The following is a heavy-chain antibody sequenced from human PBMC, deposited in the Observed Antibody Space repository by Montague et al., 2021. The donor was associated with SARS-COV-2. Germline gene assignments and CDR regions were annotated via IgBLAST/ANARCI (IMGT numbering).Heavy chain of an antibody. J-gene: IGHJ4*02. Sequence: SETLSLTCTVSGGSIRSYYWSWIRQPPGKGLEWIGEIYSSGSTNYNPSRKSRVTISMDTSKSQFSLKLTSVTAADTAVYYCARHTRGWQPFDFWGQGTLVTVSS. V-gene: IGHV4-59*01. CDR1: GGSIRSYY. CDR2: IYSSGST. D-gene: IGHD6-19*01. CDR3: ARHTRGWQPFDF.